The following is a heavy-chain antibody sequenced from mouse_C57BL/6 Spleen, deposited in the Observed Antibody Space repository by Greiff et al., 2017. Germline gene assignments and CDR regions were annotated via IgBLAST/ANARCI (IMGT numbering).Heavy chain of an antibody. CDR3: ASYYAMDY. J-gene: IGHJ4*01. Sequence: EVKLVESGGGLVKPGGSLKLSCAASGFTFSDYGMHWVRQAPEKGLEWVAYISSGSSTIYYADTVKSRFTISRDNAKNTLFLQMTSLRSEDTAMYYCASYYAMDYWGQGTSVTVSS. CDR2: ISSGSSTI. CDR1: GFTFSDYG. V-gene: IGHV5-17*01.